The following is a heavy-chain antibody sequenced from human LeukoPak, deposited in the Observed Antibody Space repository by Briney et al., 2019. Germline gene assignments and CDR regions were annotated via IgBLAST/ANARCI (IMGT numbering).Heavy chain of an antibody. Sequence: GRSLRLSCAASGFTFSSYGMHWVRQAPGKGLEWVAVIWYDGSNKHYADSVKGRFTISRDNSKNTLYLQMNSLRAEDTAVYYCARARGLWFGELDYWGQGTLVTVSS. CDR2: IWYDGSNK. J-gene: IGHJ4*02. CDR3: ARARGLWFGELDY. V-gene: IGHV3-33*01. CDR1: GFTFSSYG. D-gene: IGHD3-10*01.